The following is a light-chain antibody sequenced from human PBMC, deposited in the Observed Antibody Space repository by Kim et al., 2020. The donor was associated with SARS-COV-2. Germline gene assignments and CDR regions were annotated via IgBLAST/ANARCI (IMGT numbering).Light chain of an antibody. CDR1: NIGSEN. CDR2: YDG. J-gene: IGLJ2*01. V-gene: IGLV3-21*04. Sequence: SYELTQPPSVSVAPGKTAKITCGGNNIGSENEYWYQQKPGLAPVLVFFYDGDRPSGISERFSGSNSGDSSTLTISRVEAGDEADYYCQVSDSENVVFGGGTKVTVL. CDR3: QVSDSENVV.